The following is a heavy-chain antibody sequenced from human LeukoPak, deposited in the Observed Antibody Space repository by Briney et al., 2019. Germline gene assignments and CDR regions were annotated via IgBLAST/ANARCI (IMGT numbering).Heavy chain of an antibody. CDR3: ARVAEYSSSSFDY. J-gene: IGHJ4*02. Sequence: KPSETLSLTCTVSGYSISSGYYWGWIRQSPGKGLEWIGSIYHSGRTYYNPSPKSRVTISVDTSRNQFSLKLSSVTAADTAVYYCARVAEYSSSSFDYWGQGTLVTVSS. V-gene: IGHV4-38-2*02. CDR2: IYHSGRT. D-gene: IGHD6-6*01. CDR1: GYSISSGYY.